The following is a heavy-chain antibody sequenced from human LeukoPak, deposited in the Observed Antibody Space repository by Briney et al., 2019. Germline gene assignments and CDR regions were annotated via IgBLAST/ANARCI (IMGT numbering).Heavy chain of an antibody. J-gene: IGHJ4*02. CDR1: GGSISSYY. V-gene: IGHV4-4*07. D-gene: IGHD1-26*01. CDR2: IYSSGST. Sequence: SETLSLTCTVSGGSISSYYWSWIRQPAGEGLEWIGRIYSSGSTNYNPSLKSRVTMSVDTSRNRFSLKLTSATAADTGVYYCARMYSGTYGGIDYWGQGSLVTVSS. CDR3: ARMYSGTYGGIDY.